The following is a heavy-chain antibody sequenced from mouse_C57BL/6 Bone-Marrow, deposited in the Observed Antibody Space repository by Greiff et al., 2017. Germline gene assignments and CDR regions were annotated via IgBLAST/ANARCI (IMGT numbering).Heavy chain of an antibody. D-gene: IGHD2-3*01. CDR3: ARWDDGSYYYAMDY. CDR1: GYTFTSYW. J-gene: IGHJ4*01. Sequence: VQLQQPGAELVKPGASVKLSCKASGYTFTSYWMHWVKQRPGQGLEWIGMIHPNSGSTNYNEKFKSKATLTVDKSSSTAYMQLSSLTSEDSAVYYCARWDDGSYYYAMDYWGQGTSVTVSA. CDR2: IHPNSGST. V-gene: IGHV1-64*01.